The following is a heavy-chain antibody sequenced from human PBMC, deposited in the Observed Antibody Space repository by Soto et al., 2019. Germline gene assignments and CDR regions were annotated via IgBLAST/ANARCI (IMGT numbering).Heavy chain of an antibody. CDR1: GFTFSSYW. CDR3: ALNSYGDYEECFDY. CDR2: IKQDGSEK. Sequence: GGSLRLSCAASGFTFSSYWMSWVRQAPGKGLEWVANIKQDGSEKYYVDSVKGRFTISRDNAKNSLYLQMNSLRAEDTAVYYCALNSYGDYEECFDYWGQGTLVTVSS. D-gene: IGHD4-17*01. V-gene: IGHV3-7*01. J-gene: IGHJ4*02.